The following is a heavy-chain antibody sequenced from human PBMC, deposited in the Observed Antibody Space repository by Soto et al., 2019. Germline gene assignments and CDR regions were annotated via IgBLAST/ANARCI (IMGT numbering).Heavy chain of an antibody. CDR2: ISYDGSNK. J-gene: IGHJ4*02. D-gene: IGHD3-3*01. CDR3: ANGTPLNYDFWSGYYSGPNG. Sequence: GGSLRLSCAASGFTFSSYGMHWVRQAPGKGLEWVAVISYDGSNKYYADSVKGRFTISRDNSKNTLYLQMNSLRAEDTAVYYCANGTPLNYDFWSGYYSGPNGWGQGTLVTVSS. CDR1: GFTFSSYG. V-gene: IGHV3-30*18.